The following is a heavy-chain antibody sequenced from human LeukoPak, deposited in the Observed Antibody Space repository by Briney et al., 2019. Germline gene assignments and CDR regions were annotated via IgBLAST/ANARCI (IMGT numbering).Heavy chain of an antibody. CDR3: AKEEGVVPAAPFDP. Sequence: PGGSLRLSCAASGFTFSSYGMHWVRQAPGKGLEWVAFIRYDGSNKYYADSVKGRFTISRDNSKNTLYLQMNSLRAEDTAVYYCAKEEGVVPAAPFDPWGQGTLVTVSS. D-gene: IGHD2-2*01. CDR2: IRYDGSNK. J-gene: IGHJ5*02. V-gene: IGHV3-30*02. CDR1: GFTFSSYG.